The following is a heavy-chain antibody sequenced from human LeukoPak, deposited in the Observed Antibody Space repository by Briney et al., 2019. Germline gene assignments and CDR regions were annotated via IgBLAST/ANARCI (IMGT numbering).Heavy chain of an antibody. V-gene: IGHV3-23*01. D-gene: IGHD3-3*01. J-gene: IGHJ4*02. Sequence: GGSLRLSCATSGFTFSSYPMSWVRQAPGKGLECVSTITDSGGTTYYADSVKGRFTISRDNSKNTLYLQMHSLRAEDTATYYCTKNRDPQLERGSDYWGQGTLSPSPQ. CDR1: GFTFSSYP. CDR2: ITDSGGTT. CDR3: TKNRDPQLERGSDY.